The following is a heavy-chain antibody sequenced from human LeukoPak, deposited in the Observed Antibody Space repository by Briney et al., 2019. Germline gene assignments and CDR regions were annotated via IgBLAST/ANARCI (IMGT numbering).Heavy chain of an antibody. CDR3: ARGSLCSGGSCYRNDAFDI. D-gene: IGHD2-15*01. CDR1: GFTFSSYS. CDR2: ISSSSSYI. V-gene: IGHV3-21*01. Sequence: GGSLRLSCAASGFTFSSYSMNWGRQAPGKGLEWVSSISSSSSYIYYADSVKGRFTISRDNAKNSLYLQMNSLRAEDTAVYYCARGSLCSGGSCYRNDAFDIWGQGTMVTVSS. J-gene: IGHJ3*02.